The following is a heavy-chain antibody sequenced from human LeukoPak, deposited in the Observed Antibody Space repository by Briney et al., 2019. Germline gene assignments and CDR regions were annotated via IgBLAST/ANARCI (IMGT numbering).Heavy chain of an antibody. V-gene: IGHV1-46*01. J-gene: IGHJ4*02. Sequence: ASVKVSCKASGYTFTSYYMHWVRQAPGQGLEWIGIINPSGGSTSYAQKFQGRVTMTRDTSTSTAYMELSRLRSDDTAVYYCARDSGYCSGGSCWYFDYWGQGTLVTVSS. CDR1: GYTFTSYY. CDR2: INPSGGST. CDR3: ARDSGYCSGGSCWYFDY. D-gene: IGHD2-15*01.